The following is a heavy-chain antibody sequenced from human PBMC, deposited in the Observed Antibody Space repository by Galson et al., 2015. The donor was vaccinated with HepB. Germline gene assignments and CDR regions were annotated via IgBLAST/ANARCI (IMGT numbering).Heavy chain of an antibody. J-gene: IGHJ3*02. D-gene: IGHD4/OR15-4a*01. CDR3: ATTKFGSGAYWTFDI. CDR1: DSTFSSYT. CDR2: ISTNGATI. Sequence: SLRLSCAASDSTFSSYTMNWVRQTPGKGLQWVSYISTNGATIHYADSVKGRFTIARDNAKNTMWLQMHSLRAEDTAVYYCATTKFGSGAYWTFDIWGQGTLVTVSS. V-gene: IGHV3-48*04.